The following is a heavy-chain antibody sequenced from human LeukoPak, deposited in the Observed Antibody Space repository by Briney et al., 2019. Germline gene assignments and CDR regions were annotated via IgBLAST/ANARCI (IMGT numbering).Heavy chain of an antibody. V-gene: IGHV4-38-2*01. CDR1: GYSISSGYY. CDR2: IYHNGNT. D-gene: IGHD6-13*01. CDR3: ARAYHSSWYLNWFDP. J-gene: IGHJ5*02. Sequence: SETLSLTCVVSGYSISSGYYWGWIRQPPRKGLEWIGSIYHNGNTYYNPSLKSRVTISVDTSKNEFSLKLSSVTAADTAVYYCARAYHSSWYLNWFDPWGQGTLVTVSS.